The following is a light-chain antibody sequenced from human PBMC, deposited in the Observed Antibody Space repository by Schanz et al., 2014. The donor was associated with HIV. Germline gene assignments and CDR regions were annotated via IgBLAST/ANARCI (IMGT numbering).Light chain of an antibody. Sequence: QSALTQPRSVSGSPGQSVAISCTGTRSDVGGYDHVSWYQQHPGKAPKLMIYGVTKRPSGVPDRFSGSKSGNTASLTVSGLQAEDEADYYCASYTRSNTRVFGTGTKLTVL. CDR3: ASYTRSNTRV. CDR1: RSDVGGYDH. J-gene: IGLJ1*01. CDR2: GVT. V-gene: IGLV2-11*01.